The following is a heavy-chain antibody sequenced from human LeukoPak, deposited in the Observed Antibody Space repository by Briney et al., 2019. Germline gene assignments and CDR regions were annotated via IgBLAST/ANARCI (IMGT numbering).Heavy chain of an antibody. D-gene: IGHD2-2*01. Sequence: PGGSLRLSCAASGSTFSSYSMNRVRQAPGKGLEWVSSISSSSDHIAYADSVKGRFTISRDNAKNALYLQVNSLRAEDTAVYYCARGVVPAAFDYWGQGTLVTVSS. CDR2: ISSSSDHI. V-gene: IGHV3-21*01. CDR3: ARGVVPAAFDY. CDR1: GSTFSSYS. J-gene: IGHJ4*02.